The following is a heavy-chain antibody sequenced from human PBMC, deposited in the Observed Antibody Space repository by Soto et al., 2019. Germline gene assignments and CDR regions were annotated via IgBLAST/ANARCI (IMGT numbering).Heavy chain of an antibody. D-gene: IGHD4-17*01. CDR1: GGSVSSSSYY. Sequence: SETLSLTCTVSGGSVSSSSYYWSWIRQPPGKGLEWIGSIYYSGSTYYNPSLKSRVTVSGDTSKSQFSLRLSSVTAADTAVYYCARHVDYGDYQTDYWGQGTTVTVSS. V-gene: IGHV4-39*01. CDR3: ARHVDYGDYQTDY. CDR2: IYYSGST. J-gene: IGHJ4*03.